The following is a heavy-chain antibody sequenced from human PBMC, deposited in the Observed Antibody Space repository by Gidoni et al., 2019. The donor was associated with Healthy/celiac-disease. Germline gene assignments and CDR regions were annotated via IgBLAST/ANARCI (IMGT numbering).Heavy chain of an antibody. D-gene: IGHD2-15*01. Sequence: QVQLVQSGAEVMKPGASVTVSCKASGYTFTSYYMHWVRQAPGQGLEWMGIINPSGGSTSYAHKFQGRVTLTRDTSTSTVYMELRSLRSEDTAVYYCAREWVAANAFDIWGQGTMVTVSS. CDR1: GYTFTSYY. V-gene: IGHV1-46*01. CDR2: INPSGGST. J-gene: IGHJ3*02. CDR3: AREWVAANAFDI.